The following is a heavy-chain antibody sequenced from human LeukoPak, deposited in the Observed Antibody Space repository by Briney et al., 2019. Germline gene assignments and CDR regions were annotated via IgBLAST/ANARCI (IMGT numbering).Heavy chain of an antibody. CDR3: AKGVEDYYDSSGYSDY. V-gene: IGHV3-23*01. Sequence: GGSLRLSCAASGFTFSSYAMSWVRQAPGKGLEWVSAISGSGGSTYYADSVKGRFTISRDNSKNTLYLQMNSLRAEDTAVYYCAKGVEDYYDSSGYSDYWGQGTLVTVSS. CDR2: ISGSGGST. J-gene: IGHJ4*02. CDR1: GFTFSSYA. D-gene: IGHD3-22*01.